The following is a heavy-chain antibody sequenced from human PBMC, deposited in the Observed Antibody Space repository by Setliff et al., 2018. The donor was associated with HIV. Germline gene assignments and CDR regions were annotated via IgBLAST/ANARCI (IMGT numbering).Heavy chain of an antibody. CDR1: GFTFRSYW. Sequence: GESLKISCAACGFTFRSYWLSWVRQAPGKGLEWVASIKEDGSEKYYVDSVKGRFTISRDNAKNSLFLQVNSLRAEDTAVYYCARVVATSDYWGQGTLVTVSS. CDR3: ARVVATSDY. CDR2: IKEDGSEK. J-gene: IGHJ4*02. V-gene: IGHV3-7*01. D-gene: IGHD5-12*01.